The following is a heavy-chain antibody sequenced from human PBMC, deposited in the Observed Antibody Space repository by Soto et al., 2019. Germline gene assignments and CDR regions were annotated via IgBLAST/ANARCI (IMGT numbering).Heavy chain of an antibody. CDR2: MNPGSGDT. Sequence: ASVKVYCKASGYTFTNNDVSWVRQAIGQGLEWMGWMNPGSGDTGYAQKFQGRVTMTRDISIATAYMELNSLTSEDTAIYYCARMESFGSLNWFDPWGQGTLVTGSS. V-gene: IGHV1-8*02. J-gene: IGHJ5*02. CDR1: GYTFTNND. CDR3: ARMESFGSLNWFDP. D-gene: IGHD5-18*01.